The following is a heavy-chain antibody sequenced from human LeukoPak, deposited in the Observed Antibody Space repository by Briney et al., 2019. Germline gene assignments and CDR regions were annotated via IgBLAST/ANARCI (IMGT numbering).Heavy chain of an antibody. D-gene: IGHD3-10*01. CDR1: GFTFSNYA. CDR2: RSFDGSNK. CDR3: ARDVFEGSWGRGIDY. V-gene: IGHV3-30-3*01. J-gene: IGHJ4*02. Sequence: PGRSLRPSCAASGFTFSNYAMHWVRQAPGKGLEWVAFRSFDGSNKFYANSVKGRCTISRDSSKNTLYLQMNSLRPEDTAVYYCARDVFEGSWGRGIDYWGQGTLVSVSS.